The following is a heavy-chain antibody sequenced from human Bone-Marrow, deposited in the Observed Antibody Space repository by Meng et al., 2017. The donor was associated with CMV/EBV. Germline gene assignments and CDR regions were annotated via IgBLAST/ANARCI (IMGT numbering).Heavy chain of an antibody. J-gene: IGHJ4*02. CDR3: AKTTRYCSSTSCYRGRGYSYGYDY. CDR2: VSWNGSRT. Sequence: GESLKISCAASGFTFSNSDMNWVRQAPGKGLEWVSGVSWNGSRTHYADSVKGRFIISRDNSRNFLYQQMNSLRPEDTAVYYCAKTTRYCSSTSCYRGRGYSYGYDYWGQGTLVTVSS. CDR1: GFTFSNSD. D-gene: IGHD2-2*02. V-gene: IGHV3-19*01.